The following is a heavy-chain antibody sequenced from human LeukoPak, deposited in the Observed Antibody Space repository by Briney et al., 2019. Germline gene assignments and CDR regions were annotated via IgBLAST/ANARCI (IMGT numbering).Heavy chain of an antibody. CDR3: RCGGQGY. CDR2: IRSKANSYAT. J-gene: IGHJ4*02. CDR1: GFTFSDSA. Sequence: GGSLRLSYAASGFTFSDSAVHWVRQASGKGLEWVGRIRSKANSYATSYAASVTGRFTISRDDSKNTAYLQMNSLKTEDTAVYYCRCGGQGYWGQGTLVTVSS. V-gene: IGHV3-73*01. D-gene: IGHD2-21*01.